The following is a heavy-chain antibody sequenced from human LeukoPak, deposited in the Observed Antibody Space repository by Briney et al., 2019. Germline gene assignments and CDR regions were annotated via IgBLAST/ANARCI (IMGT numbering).Heavy chain of an antibody. CDR3: ARVVVVPAAISLGCWFDP. CDR1: GYTFTSYG. D-gene: IGHD2-2*01. V-gene: IGHV1-18*01. CDR2: ISAYNGNT. J-gene: IGHJ5*02. Sequence: ASVKVSCKASGYTFTSYGISWVRQAPGQGLEWMGWISAYNGNTNYAQKLQGRVTMTTDTSTSTAYMELRSLRSDDTAVYYCARVVVVPAAISLGCWFDPWGQGTLVTVSS.